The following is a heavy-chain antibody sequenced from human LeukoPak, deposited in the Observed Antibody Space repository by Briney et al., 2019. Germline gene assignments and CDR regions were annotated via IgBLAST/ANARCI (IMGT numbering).Heavy chain of an antibody. J-gene: IGHJ5*02. CDR2: ICTSGST. Sequence: PSQTLSLTCTVSGGSISSGSYSWSRLPQPAGKGLEWIVRICTSGSTDYTPSLKSPVTISVDTTKNQFSLKLSSVTAAAADVYYCARGGGESDYSSSWYGWFDPWGQGTLVTVSS. D-gene: IGHD6-13*01. V-gene: IGHV4-61*02. CDR3: ARGGGESDYSSSWYGWFDP. CDR1: GGSISSGSYS.